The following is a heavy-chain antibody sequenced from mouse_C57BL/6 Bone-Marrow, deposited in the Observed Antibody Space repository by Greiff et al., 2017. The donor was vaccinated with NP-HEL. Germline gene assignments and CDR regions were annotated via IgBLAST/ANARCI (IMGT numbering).Heavy chain of an antibody. CDR3: ARDRNYGSSPSYWYFDV. CDR2: IYYSGTI. V-gene: IGHV3-5*01. CDR1: GISITTGNYR. Sequence: EVQLQESGPGLVKPSQTVFLTCTVTGISITTGNYRWSWIGQFPGNKLEWIGYIYYSGTITYNPSLTSRTTITRDTPKNQFFLEMNSLTAEDTATYYCARDRNYGSSPSYWYFDVWGTGTTVTVSS. D-gene: IGHD1-1*01. J-gene: IGHJ1*03.